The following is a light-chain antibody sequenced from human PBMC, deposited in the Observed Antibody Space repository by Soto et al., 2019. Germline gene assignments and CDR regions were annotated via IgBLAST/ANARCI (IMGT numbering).Light chain of an antibody. CDR2: SNN. CDR1: SSNIGSNT. J-gene: IGLJ1*01. V-gene: IGLV1-44*01. Sequence: QSVLTQPPSTSGTPGQRVTISCSGSSSNIGSNTVNWYQHLPGTAPKLLIYSNNQRPSGVPDRFSGSKSGTSASLAVSGLQSEDVADYYCVAWDCSLRGDVFGTGTKLTVL. CDR3: VAWDCSLRGDV.